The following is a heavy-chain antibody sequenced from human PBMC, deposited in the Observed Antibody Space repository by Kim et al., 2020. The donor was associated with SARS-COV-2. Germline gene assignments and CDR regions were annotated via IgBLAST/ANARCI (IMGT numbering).Heavy chain of an antibody. CDR3: ARTPHQKNAYYYGSGSRTGFDY. CDR1: GGSFSGYY. J-gene: IGHJ4*02. D-gene: IGHD3-10*01. Sequence: SETLSLTCAVYGGSFSGYYWSWIRQPPGKGLEWIGEINHSGSTNYNPSLKSRVTISVDTSKNQFSLKLSSVTAADTAVYYCARTPHQKNAYYYGSGSRTGFDYWGQGTLVTVSS. CDR2: INHSGST. V-gene: IGHV4-34*01.